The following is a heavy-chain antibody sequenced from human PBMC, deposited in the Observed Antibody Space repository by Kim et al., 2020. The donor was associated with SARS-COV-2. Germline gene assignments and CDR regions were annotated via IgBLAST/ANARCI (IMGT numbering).Heavy chain of an antibody. D-gene: IGHD3-3*01. J-gene: IGHJ5*02. CDR1: GFTFSSYW. CDR3: AREAVVLRLGWVWFAP. V-gene: IGHV3-7*01. CDR2: IKQDGSEK. Sequence: GGSLRLSCAASGFTFSSYWMSWVRQAPGKGLEWVANIKQDGSEKYYVDSVKGRFTISRDNAKNSLYLQMNSLRAEDTAVYYCAREAVVLRLGWVWFAPWGQGTLVTVSS.